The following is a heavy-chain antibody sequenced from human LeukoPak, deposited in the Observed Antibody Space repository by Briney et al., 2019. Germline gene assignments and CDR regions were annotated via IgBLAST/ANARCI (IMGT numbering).Heavy chain of an antibody. D-gene: IGHD1-7*01. CDR3: ARDRVTGTTRLFDP. V-gene: IGHV1-18*01. CDR2: ISAYNGNT. J-gene: IGHJ5*02. CDR1: GYTFTSYG. Sequence: ASVKVSCKASGYTFTSYGISWVRQAPGQGLEWMGWISAYNGNTNYAQKFQGRVTMATDTSTSTAYMELRSLRYDDTAVYYCARDRVTGTTRLFDPWGQGTLVTVSS.